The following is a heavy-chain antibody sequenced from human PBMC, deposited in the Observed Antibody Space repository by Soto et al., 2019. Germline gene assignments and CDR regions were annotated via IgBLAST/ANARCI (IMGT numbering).Heavy chain of an antibody. V-gene: IGHV1-69*13. Sequence: SSVKVSCKDSGGTFSSYAISWVRQAPGQGLEGMGGIIPIFGTANYAQKFQGRVTITADESTSTAYMELSSLRSEDTAVYYCARDSDRYCSSTSCPGLFDYWGQGTLVTVSS. D-gene: IGHD2-2*01. J-gene: IGHJ4*02. CDR2: IIPIFGTA. CDR3: ARDSDRYCSSTSCPGLFDY. CDR1: GGTFSSYA.